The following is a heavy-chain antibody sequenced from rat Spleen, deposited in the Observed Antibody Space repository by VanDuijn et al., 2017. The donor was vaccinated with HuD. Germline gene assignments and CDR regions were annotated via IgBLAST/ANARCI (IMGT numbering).Heavy chain of an antibody. J-gene: IGHJ2*01. CDR2: ITDTGASS. V-gene: IGHV5-31*01. Sequence: EVQLVESGGGLVQPGRSLKLSCIASGFTFKNYWMTWIRQAPGKGLEWVASITDTGASSYYPDSVKGRFTISRDNAKSTLYLQMDSLRSEDTATYYCTTGINWGQGVMVTVSS. CDR1: GFTFKNYW. D-gene: IGHD2-2*01. CDR3: TTGIN.